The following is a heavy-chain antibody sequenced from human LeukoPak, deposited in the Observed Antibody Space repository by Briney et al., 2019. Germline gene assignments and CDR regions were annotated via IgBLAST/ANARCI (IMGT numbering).Heavy chain of an antibody. V-gene: IGHV4-59*12. D-gene: IGHD5-12*01. CDR2: IYYTGST. Sequence: SETLSLTCTVSGGSISTYYWSWIRQPPGKGLGWIGYIYYTGSTNYNPSLKSRVTISVDTSKKQFSLKLSSVTAADTAVYYCARVEDSGYDYRGRFDPWGQGTLVTVSS. CDR3: ARVEDSGYDYRGRFDP. J-gene: IGHJ5*02. CDR1: GGSISTYY.